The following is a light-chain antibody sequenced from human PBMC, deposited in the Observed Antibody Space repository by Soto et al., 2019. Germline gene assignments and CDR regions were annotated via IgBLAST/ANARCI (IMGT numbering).Light chain of an antibody. CDR2: DII. V-gene: IGLV2-14*03. CDR3: CSFAGTYVYV. J-gene: IGLJ1*01. Sequence: QSALTQPASVSGSPGQSITISCTGTSSDVGAYIFVSWYQQHPGKAPKLMIYDIINRPSGVSNRFSGSKSGNTASLTISGLQAEDEADYYCCSFAGTYVYVFGVGTKLTVL. CDR1: SSDVGAYIF.